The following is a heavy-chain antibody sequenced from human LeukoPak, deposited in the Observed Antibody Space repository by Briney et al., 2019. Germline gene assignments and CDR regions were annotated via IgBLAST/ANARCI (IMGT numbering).Heavy chain of an antibody. D-gene: IGHD2-21*01. Sequence: ASVKVSCKASGYTFTSHNMHWVRQAPGQGLEWMGWVYPATGGTNYAQKFQGRVTMTTDTSISTAYMELRGLTSDDTAVYFCVRGAVIAHFDYWGQGTLVTVSS. V-gene: IGHV1-2*02. J-gene: IGHJ4*02. CDR2: VYPATGGT. CDR1: GYTFTSHN. CDR3: VRGAVIAHFDY.